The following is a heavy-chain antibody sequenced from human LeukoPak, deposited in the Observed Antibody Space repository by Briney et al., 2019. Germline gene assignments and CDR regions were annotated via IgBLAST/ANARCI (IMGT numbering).Heavy chain of an antibody. J-gene: IGHJ3*02. CDR3: ARIHSGSYLNDAFDI. CDR2: IYPGDSDT. V-gene: IGHV5-51*01. CDR1: GYSFTSYW. D-gene: IGHD1-26*01. Sequence: GESLKISCKGSGYSFTSYWIGWVRQMPGKGLEWMGIIYPGDSDTRYSPSFQGQVTISADKSISTAYLQWSSLKASDTAMYYCARIHSGSYLNDAFDIWGQGTMVTVSS.